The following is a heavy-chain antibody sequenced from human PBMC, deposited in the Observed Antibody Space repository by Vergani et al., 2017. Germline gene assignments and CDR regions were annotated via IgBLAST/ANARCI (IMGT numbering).Heavy chain of an antibody. CDR3: TTYLELSPFDY. V-gene: IGHV3-7*01. J-gene: IGHJ4*02. CDR2: IKQDGSEK. D-gene: IGHD1-7*01. CDR1: GFTFSSYW. Sequence: EVQLVESGGGLVQPGGSLRLSCAASGFTFSSYWMSWVRQAPGKGLEWVANIKQDGSEKYYVDSVKGRFTISRDNAKNSLYLQMNSLRAEDTAVYYCTTYLELSPFDYWGQGTLVTVSS.